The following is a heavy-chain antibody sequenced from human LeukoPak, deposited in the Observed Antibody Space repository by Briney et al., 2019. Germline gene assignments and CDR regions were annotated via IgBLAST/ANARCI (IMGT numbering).Heavy chain of an antibody. Sequence: SETLSLTCTVSGGSISSYYWSWIRQPPGKGLEWIGYIYYSGSTNYNPSLKSRVTISVDTSKNQFSLKLSSVTAADTAVYYCARGSLVRGAFDIGGQGTMVTVSS. CDR3: ARGSLVRGAFDI. D-gene: IGHD3-10*01. V-gene: IGHV4-59*01. CDR1: GGSISSYY. J-gene: IGHJ3*02. CDR2: IYYSGST.